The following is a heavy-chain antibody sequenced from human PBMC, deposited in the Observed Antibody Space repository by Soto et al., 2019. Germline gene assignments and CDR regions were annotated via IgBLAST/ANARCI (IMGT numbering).Heavy chain of an antibody. J-gene: IGHJ4*02. D-gene: IGHD1-26*01. V-gene: IGHV1-69*08. CDR1: GGTFSSYT. CDR2: IIPILGIA. Sequence: QVQLVQSGAEVKKPGSSVKVSCKASGGTFSSYTISWVRQAPGQGLEWMGRIIPILGIANYAQKFQGRVTITADKSTSTAYMELSSLRSEDTAVYYCARDRVGARAEFDYWGQGTLVTFSS. CDR3: ARDRVGARAEFDY.